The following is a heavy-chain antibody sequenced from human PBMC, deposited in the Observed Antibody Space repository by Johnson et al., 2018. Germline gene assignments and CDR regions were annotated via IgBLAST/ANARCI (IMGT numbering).Heavy chain of an antibody. CDR3: AKGLTDGGVTTRDDAFDI. Sequence: QVQLVQSGGGVVQPGRSLRLSCAASGFTFSSYGMHWVRQAPGKGLEWVAVLSYDGSNKYYADSVKGRFTISRDNSKNTLYLQMNSLRAEDTDLYYCAKGLTDGGVTTRDDAFDIWGQGTMVTVSS. CDR1: GFTFSSYG. J-gene: IGHJ3*02. D-gene: IGHD4-17*01. CDR2: LSYDGSNK. V-gene: IGHV3-30*18.